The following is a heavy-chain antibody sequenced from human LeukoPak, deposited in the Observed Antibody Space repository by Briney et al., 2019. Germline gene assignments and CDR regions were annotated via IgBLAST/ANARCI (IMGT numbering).Heavy chain of an antibody. D-gene: IGHD3-9*01. CDR3: ARVPYYDILTGYYLGGTIGY. J-gene: IGHJ4*02. CDR1: GYTFTSYG. CDR2: ISAHNGNT. V-gene: IGHV1-18*01. Sequence: GASVKVSCKASGYTFTSYGIRWVRQAPGQGLEWMGSISAHNGNTNYAQKLQGRGTMTTDTSTSTAYMELASLRSDDTAVYYCARVPYYDILTGYYLGGTIGYWGQGTLVTVSS.